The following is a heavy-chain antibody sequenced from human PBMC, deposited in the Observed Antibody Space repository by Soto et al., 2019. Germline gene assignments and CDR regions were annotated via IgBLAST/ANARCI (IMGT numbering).Heavy chain of an antibody. CDR2: IIPIFNST. J-gene: IGHJ4*02. Sequence: QVQLVQSGAEVKTPGSSLKVSCKVSGSRFSNYVISWVRQAPGHGLEWLGRIIPIFNSTKYAQNFQGRVNITADKSTSTASLELSSLRSDDTAVYYSAREGRGKKAGYNGLVSLGYWGQGTLVTVSS. CDR1: GSRFSNYV. CDR3: AREGRGKKAGYNGLVSLGY. D-gene: IGHD2-2*02. V-gene: IGHV1-69*06.